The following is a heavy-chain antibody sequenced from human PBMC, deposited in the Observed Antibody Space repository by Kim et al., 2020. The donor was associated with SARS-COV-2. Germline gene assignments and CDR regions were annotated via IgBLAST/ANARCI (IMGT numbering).Heavy chain of an antibody. J-gene: IGHJ4*02. Sequence: DSVKGRFTISRDNSKNTLYLQMNSLRAEDTAVYYCARDRDTKVQLWCFDDWGQGTLVTVSS. D-gene: IGHD5-18*01. V-gene: IGHV3-30*01. CDR3: ARDRDTKVQLWCFDD.